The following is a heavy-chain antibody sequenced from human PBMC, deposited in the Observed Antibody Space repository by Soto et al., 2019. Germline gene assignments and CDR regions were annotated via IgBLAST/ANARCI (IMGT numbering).Heavy chain of an antibody. CDR1: GFTFSSYA. J-gene: IGHJ6*02. Sequence: GGSLRLSCAASGFTFSSYAVSWVRQAPGKGLEWVSAISGSGVSTCYADSVKGRFTISRDNSKNTLYLQMNSLRAEDTAVYYCAKVRSNYYYYYGMDVWGLGTTVTVSS. V-gene: IGHV3-23*01. CDR3: AKVRSNYYYYYGMDV. CDR2: ISGSGVST.